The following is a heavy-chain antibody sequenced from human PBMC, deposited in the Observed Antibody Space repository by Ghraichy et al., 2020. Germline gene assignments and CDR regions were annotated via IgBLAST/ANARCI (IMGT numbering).Heavy chain of an antibody. V-gene: IGHV3-21*01. CDR3: ASGRNSSSWYGTPLGHYGMDV. CDR1: GFTFSSYS. Sequence: GGSLRLSCAASGFTFSSYSMNWVRQAPGKGLEWVSSISSSSSYIYYADSVKGRFTISRDNAKNSLYLQMNSLRAEDTAVYYCASGRNSSSWYGTPLGHYGMDVWGQGTTVTVSS. J-gene: IGHJ6*02. CDR2: ISSSSSYI. D-gene: IGHD6-13*01.